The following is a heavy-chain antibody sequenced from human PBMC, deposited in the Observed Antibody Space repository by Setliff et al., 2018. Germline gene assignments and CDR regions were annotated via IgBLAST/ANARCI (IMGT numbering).Heavy chain of an antibody. V-gene: IGHV1-2*04. CDR1: GYTFTGYY. J-gene: IGHJ4*02. CDR3: ARSYYYDSSGYYTHPDC. D-gene: IGHD3-22*01. Sequence: ASVKVSCKASGYTFTGYYMHWVRQAPGQGLEWMGWINPNSGGTNYAQKFQGWVTMTRDTSISTAYMELSRLRSDDTAVYYCARSYYYDSSGYYTHPDCWGQGTLVTVSS. CDR2: INPNSGGT.